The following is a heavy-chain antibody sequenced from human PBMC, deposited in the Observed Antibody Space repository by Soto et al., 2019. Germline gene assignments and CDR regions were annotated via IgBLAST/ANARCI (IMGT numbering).Heavy chain of an antibody. Sequence: GGSLRLSCAASAFTSSSYAMSWVRQAPGKGLEWVSAISGSGGSTYYADSVKGRFTISRDNSKNTLYLQMNSLRAEDTAVYYCAKPNFSGYDYVAPDYWGQGTLVTVSS. CDR2: ISGSGGST. V-gene: IGHV3-23*01. CDR1: AFTSSSYA. D-gene: IGHD5-12*01. CDR3: AKPNFSGYDYVAPDY. J-gene: IGHJ4*02.